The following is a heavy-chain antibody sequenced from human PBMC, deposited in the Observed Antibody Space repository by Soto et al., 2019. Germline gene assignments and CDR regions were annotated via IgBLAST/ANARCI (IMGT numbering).Heavy chain of an antibody. CDR2: IKCDGSSK. D-gene: IGHD3-3*01. CDR3: ARGHNSNDFWSGYYTQAPDY. CDR1: GFTFSSYG. V-gene: IGHV3-33*01. J-gene: IGHJ4*02. Sequence: GGPLRLSCAASGFTFSSYGMHWVRQAPGKGLEWVAGIKCDGSSKSYADSVKGRFTISRDNAKNTLSLQMNSLRAEDTAVYYCARGHNSNDFWSGYYTQAPDYWGQGTLVTVSS.